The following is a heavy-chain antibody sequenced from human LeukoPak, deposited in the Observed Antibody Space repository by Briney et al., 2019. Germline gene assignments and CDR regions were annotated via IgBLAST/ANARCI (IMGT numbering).Heavy chain of an antibody. CDR2: IKQDESEK. Sequence: GGSLRLSCTGAGFSFSNYWMSWVRQAPGKGLEWVASIKQDESEKYYVDSVKGRFTTSRDNAKSSLYLQMNALRGEDTAVYYCARLVGDVTTWDCWGQGTLVTVSS. CDR3: ARLVGDVTTWDC. J-gene: IGHJ4*02. CDR1: GFSFSNYW. D-gene: IGHD1-26*01. V-gene: IGHV3-7*03.